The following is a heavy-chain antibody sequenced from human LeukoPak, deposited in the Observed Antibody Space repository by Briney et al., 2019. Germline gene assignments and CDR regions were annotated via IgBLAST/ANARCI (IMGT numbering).Heavy chain of an antibody. V-gene: IGHV4-34*01. D-gene: IGHD2-2*01. CDR2: INHSGST. CDR1: GGPFSGYY. Sequence: SETLSLTCAVYGGPFSGYYWSWIRQPPGKGLEWIGEINHSGSTNYNPSLKSRVTISVDTSKNQFSLKLSSVTAADTAVYYCARHFAGRSLVVPAALNWFDPWGQGTLVTVFS. J-gene: IGHJ5*02. CDR3: ARHFAGRSLVVPAALNWFDP.